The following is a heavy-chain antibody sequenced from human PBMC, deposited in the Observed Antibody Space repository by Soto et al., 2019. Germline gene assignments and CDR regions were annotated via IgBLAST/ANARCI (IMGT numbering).Heavy chain of an antibody. CDR1: GGSISSGGYY. Sequence: QVQLQESGPGLVKPSQTLSLTCTVSGGSISSGGYYWSWIRQHPGKGLEWIGYIYYSGSTYYNPSLKSRVTISVDTSKNQFSLKLSSVTAADTAVYYCAREASYDSSGDDAFDIWGQGTMVTVSS. D-gene: IGHD3-22*01. J-gene: IGHJ3*02. CDR3: AREASYDSSGDDAFDI. CDR2: IYYSGST. V-gene: IGHV4-31*03.